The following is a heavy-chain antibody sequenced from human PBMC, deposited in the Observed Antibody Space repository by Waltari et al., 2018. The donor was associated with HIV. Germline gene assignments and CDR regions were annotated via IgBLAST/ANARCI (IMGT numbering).Heavy chain of an antibody. Sequence: EGRLAESGGRAVPPGASLRLICDVTEIFIAEQYISWVRQAPGKAPECVAVVYVDGAPHDSDSVRVRFTASIHVPSNTVCLQLNQRTGADTGTYFCARGVRYLDPWGRGTVVTVS. CDR2: VYVDGAP. J-gene: IGHJ5*02. CDR3: ARGVRYLDP. D-gene: IGHD3-10*02. CDR1: EIFIAEQY. V-gene: IGHV3-53*02.